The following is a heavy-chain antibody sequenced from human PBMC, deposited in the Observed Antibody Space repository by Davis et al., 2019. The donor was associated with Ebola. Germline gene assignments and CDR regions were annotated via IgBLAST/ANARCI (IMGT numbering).Heavy chain of an antibody. D-gene: IGHD3-22*01. J-gene: IGHJ4*02. V-gene: IGHV3-7*01. Sequence: GESLKISCAASGFTFSSYWMSWVRQAPGKGLEWVANIKQDGSEKYYVDSVKGRFTISRDNAKNSLYLQMNSLRAEDTAVYYCARHPPYFYDTSGYSYYFDYWGQGTLVTVSS. CDR3: ARHPPYFYDTSGYSYYFDY. CDR1: GFTFSSYW. CDR2: IKQDGSEK.